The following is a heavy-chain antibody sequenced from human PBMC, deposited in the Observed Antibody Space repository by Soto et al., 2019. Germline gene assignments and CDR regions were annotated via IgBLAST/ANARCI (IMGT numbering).Heavy chain of an antibody. CDR3: ARGRTGYQWQLDLLAFWFDP. J-gene: IGHJ5*02. CDR2: MNPDRGNT. D-gene: IGHD6-19*01. CDR1: GYTFSTYD. Sequence: QVQLEQSGAEVKKPGASVKVSCKASGYTFSTYDLNWVRQAPGQGLEWMGWMNPDRGNTGYAQKFQGRLNMTRNTSMSTAFMALTSLRLDATAIYYCARGRTGYQWQLDLLAFWFDPWGQGTRVTVSS. V-gene: IGHV1-8*02.